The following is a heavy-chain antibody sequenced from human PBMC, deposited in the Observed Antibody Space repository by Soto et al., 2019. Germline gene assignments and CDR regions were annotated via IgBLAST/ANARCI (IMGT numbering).Heavy chain of an antibody. V-gene: IGHV3-48*02. CDR2: SSSGSIPI. CDR1: GFTFSSYS. D-gene: IGHD3-9*01. J-gene: IGHJ5*02. Sequence: PGGSMRLSCAASGFTFSSYSMNWVRRAPGRGLEWVSYSSSGSIPIYDAASVKGRFTISRNNAKNSLNLQMNSVRDEDTAVYYCARGYYDILPGYSRAPANWFDPWGQGTLVTVSS. CDR3: ARGYYDILPGYSRAPANWFDP.